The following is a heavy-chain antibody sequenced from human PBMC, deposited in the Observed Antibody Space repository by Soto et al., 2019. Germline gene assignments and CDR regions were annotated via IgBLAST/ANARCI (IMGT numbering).Heavy chain of an antibody. D-gene: IGHD1-1*01. Sequence: SETLSLTCAVSGGSISSGGYSWSWIRQPPGKGLEWIGYIYHSGSTYYNPSLKSRVTISVDRSKNQFSLKLSSVTAADTAVYYCARDWKNMGDYGMDVWGQGTTVTVSS. CDR2: IYHSGST. J-gene: IGHJ6*02. V-gene: IGHV4-30-2*01. CDR1: GGSISSGGYS. CDR3: ARDWKNMGDYGMDV.